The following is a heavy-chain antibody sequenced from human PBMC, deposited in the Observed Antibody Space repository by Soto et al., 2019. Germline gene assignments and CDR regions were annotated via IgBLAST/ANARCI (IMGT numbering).Heavy chain of an antibody. Sequence: GGSLRLSCAVSGFNVMSYWMSWVRQAPGKGLERVASIKEDGSEIYYLHSVRGRFSISRDSAGNALHLTMNYLRAEDTGVYFCARDIGFDYVNWGQGTLVTVSS. V-gene: IGHV3-7*01. D-gene: IGHD3-16*01. CDR1: GFNVMSYW. CDR2: IKEDGSEI. J-gene: IGHJ4*02. CDR3: ARDIGFDYVN.